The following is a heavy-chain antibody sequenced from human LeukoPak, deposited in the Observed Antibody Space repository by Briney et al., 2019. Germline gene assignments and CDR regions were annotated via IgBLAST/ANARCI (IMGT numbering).Heavy chain of an antibody. CDR2: ISAYNGNT. CDR1: GYTFTSYG. V-gene: IGHV1-18*01. J-gene: IGHJ6*03. CDR3: ARVSGYSSGWSHYYYYYMDV. D-gene: IGHD6-19*01. Sequence: ASVKVSCKASGYTFTSYGISWVRQAPGQGLEWMGWISAYNGNTNYAQKLQGGVTMTTDTSTSTAYMELRSLRSDDTAVYYCARVSGYSSGWSHYYYYYMDVWGKGTTVTVSS.